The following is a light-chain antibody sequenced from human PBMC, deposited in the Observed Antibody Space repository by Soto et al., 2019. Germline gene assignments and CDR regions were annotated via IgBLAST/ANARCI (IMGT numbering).Light chain of an antibody. Sequence: DFVMTQAPDSLAVSLGERATINCKSSQSVLYNSNNKNHLGWFQQKPGHPPKLLIYGASFRPSGVPDRFSGSGSGTDFTLTISSLQPDDFATYYCQQYSSHSTFGQGTKVDI. CDR2: GAS. V-gene: IGKV4-1*01. J-gene: IGKJ1*01. CDR3: QQYSSHST. CDR1: QSVLYNSNNKNH.